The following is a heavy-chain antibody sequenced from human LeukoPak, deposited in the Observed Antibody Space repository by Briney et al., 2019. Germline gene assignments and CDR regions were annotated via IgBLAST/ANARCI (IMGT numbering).Heavy chain of an antibody. J-gene: IGHJ4*02. CDR2: INPNSGGT. Sequence: ASVKVSCKASGYTFTGYYMHWVRQAPGQGLEWMRWINPNSGGTNYAQKFQGRVTMTRDTSISTAYMELSRLRSDDTAVYYCAREYVMITFGGVIAPPGDWGQGTLVTVSS. V-gene: IGHV1-2*02. D-gene: IGHD3-16*02. CDR3: AREYVMITFGGVIAPPGD. CDR1: GYTFTGYY.